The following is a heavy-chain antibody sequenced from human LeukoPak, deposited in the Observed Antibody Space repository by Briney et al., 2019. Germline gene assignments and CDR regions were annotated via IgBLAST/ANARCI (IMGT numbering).Heavy chain of an antibody. CDR3: ARNEAGSDYYIHDY. CDR2: IVVGSGNT. J-gene: IGHJ4*02. Sequence: ASVKVSCKASGFTFTSSAMQWVRQARGQRLEWIGWIVVGSGNTNYAQKFQERVTITRDMSTSTAYMELSSLRSEDTAVYYCARNEAGSDYYIHDYWGQGTLVTVSS. D-gene: IGHD2-21*02. CDR1: GFTFTSSA. V-gene: IGHV1-58*02.